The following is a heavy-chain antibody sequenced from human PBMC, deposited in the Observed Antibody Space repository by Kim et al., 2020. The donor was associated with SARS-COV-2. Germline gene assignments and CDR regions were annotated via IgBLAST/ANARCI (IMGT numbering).Heavy chain of an antibody. J-gene: IGHJ6*02. V-gene: IGHV4-39*07. CDR1: GGSISSSSYY. Sequence: SETLSLTCTVSGGSISSSSYYWGWIRQPPGKGLEWIGSIYYSGSTYYNPSLKSRVTISVDTSKNQFSLKLSSVTAADTAVYYCERDAAFGGWELLSDYYYYGMDVWGQGTTVTVSS. D-gene: IGHD1-26*01. CDR2: IYYSGST. CDR3: ERDAAFGGWELLSDYYYYGMDV.